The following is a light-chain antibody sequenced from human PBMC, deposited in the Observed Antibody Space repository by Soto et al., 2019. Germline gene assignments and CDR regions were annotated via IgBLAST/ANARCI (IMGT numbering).Light chain of an antibody. CDR3: QQYAASPRK. CDR2: GAS. J-gene: IGKJ1*01. V-gene: IGKV3-20*01. Sequence: EVVLTQSPGTLSLSPRERATLSCRASQSVSNNYLAWYQHKPGQAPRLLIYGASNRAPGIPDRFSGSGSGPDFTLTISRLEPEDFAVYYCQQYAASPRKFGQGTLVEVK. CDR1: QSVSNNY.